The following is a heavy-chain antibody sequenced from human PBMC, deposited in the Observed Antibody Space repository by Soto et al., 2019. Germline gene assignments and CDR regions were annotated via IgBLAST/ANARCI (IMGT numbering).Heavy chain of an antibody. D-gene: IGHD6-13*01. Sequence: PGGALRLSFAASGFTFSSYAMSGVGQAPGKGLEGVAAISGSCGITYYAYSVNRRFTASRDKSRNTLYLHMNSLRARDTAAHYCARDLRYSSRPWGQGTLVQVSS. CDR2: ISGSCGIT. J-gene: IGHJ5*02. CDR3: ARDLRYSSRP. V-gene: IGHV3-23*01. CDR1: GFTFSSYA.